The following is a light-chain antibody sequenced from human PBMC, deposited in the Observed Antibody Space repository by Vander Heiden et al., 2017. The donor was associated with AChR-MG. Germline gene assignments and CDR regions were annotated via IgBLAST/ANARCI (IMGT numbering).Light chain of an antibody. J-gene: IGKJ4*01. CDR2: DTS. CDR1: QSVRSD. CDR3: QQRSSWPT. V-gene: IGKV3-11*01. Sequence: EIVLTQSPATVSLSPGERATLSCRASQSVRSDLAWYQHRPGQAPRLLIYDTSNRATGIPARFSGSGSGTDFTLTISSLEPEDVALYYCQQRSSWPTFGGGTKVEIK.